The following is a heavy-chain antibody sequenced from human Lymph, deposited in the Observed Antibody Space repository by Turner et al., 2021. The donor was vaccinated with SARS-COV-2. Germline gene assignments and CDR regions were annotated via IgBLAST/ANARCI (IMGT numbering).Heavy chain of an antibody. V-gene: IGHV3-43*02. CDR1: GVTFDDYA. J-gene: IGHJ4*02. Sequence: EVQLVESGGGVVQPGGSLRLSGADSGVTFDDYAMHWVRQAPGKGLEWVSLISGDGGGTYYADSVKGRFTISRDNSKNSLSLQMNSLRAEDTALYYCTKDPGYCSVGSCYSRTYFDFWGQGTLVTVSA. CDR3: TKDPGYCSVGSCYSRTYFDF. D-gene: IGHD2-15*01. CDR2: ISGDGGGT.